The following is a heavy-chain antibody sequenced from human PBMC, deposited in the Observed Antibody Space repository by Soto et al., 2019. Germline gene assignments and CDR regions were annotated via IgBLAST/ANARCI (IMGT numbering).Heavy chain of an antibody. V-gene: IGHV4-31*03. J-gene: IGHJ5*02. Sequence: SETPSLTCTVSGGSISSGGYYWSWIRQHPGKGLEWIGYIYYSGSTYYNPTLKSRVTISVDTSKNQFSLKLSSVTAADTAVYYCARSRAPRASSWYWNWFDPWGQGTLVTVSS. CDR1: GGSISSGGYY. CDR2: IYYSGST. CDR3: ARSRAPRASSWYWNWFDP. D-gene: IGHD6-13*01.